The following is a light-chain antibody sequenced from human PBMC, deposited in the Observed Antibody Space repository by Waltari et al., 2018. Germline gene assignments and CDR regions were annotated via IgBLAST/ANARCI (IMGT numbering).Light chain of an antibody. J-gene: IGKJ1*01. CDR1: QSVNSW. Sequence: DIQMTQSPSTLSASVGDRVAITCRASQSVNSWLAWYQQKPGKAPKFLIYKASILESGVPSRFSGSGSGTEFTLTLSNLQPDDFATYYCQQYNRYSTFGQGTKVELK. V-gene: IGKV1-5*03. CDR2: KAS. CDR3: QQYNRYST.